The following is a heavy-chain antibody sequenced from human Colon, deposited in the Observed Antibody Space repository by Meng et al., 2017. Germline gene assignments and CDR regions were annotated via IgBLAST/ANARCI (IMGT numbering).Heavy chain of an antibody. D-gene: IGHD3-10*01. V-gene: IGHV3-53*02. J-gene: IGHJ4*02. CDR3: VLGFEEIRSYFDS. Sequence: VQLVETGGGLIQPGGSLRLSCEASGFIVSRNFMSWVRQAPGKGLEWVSIIYSGGSTYYADSVKGRFTISRDNSKNTLYLQINSLRAEDTAVYYCVLGFEEIRSYFDSWGQGTLVTVSS. CDR1: GFIVSRNF. CDR2: IYSGGST.